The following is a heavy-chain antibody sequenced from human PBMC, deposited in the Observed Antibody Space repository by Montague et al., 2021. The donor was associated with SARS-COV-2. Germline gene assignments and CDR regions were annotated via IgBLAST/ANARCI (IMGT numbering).Heavy chain of an antibody. CDR1: GESFSDYY. V-gene: IGHV4-34*01. J-gene: IGHJ4*02. CDR2: VNHSGKT. CDR3: VIGFAYYFDY. D-gene: IGHD3-22*01. Sequence: SETLSLTCAVYGESFSDYYWSWIRQPPGKGLEWIGEVNHSGKTNSNPSLKSRVTISADTSKNQFSLKLCARGVSSVNMILLVIGFAYYFDYWAQGTLVTVSS.